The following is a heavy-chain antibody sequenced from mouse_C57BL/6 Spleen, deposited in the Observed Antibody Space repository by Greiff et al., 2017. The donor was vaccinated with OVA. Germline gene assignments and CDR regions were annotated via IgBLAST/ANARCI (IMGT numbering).Heavy chain of an antibody. CDR2: INPSNGGT. V-gene: IGHV1-53*01. Sequence: VQLQQPGPELVKPGASVKLSCKASGYTFTSYWMHWVKQRPGPGLEWIGNINPSNGGTNYNEKVKSKATLTVDNASSTAYMQLSILTSDDAAIYYCARENGYYPCAMDYWGQGTSGTVSS. J-gene: IGHJ4*01. CDR1: GYTFTSYW. D-gene: IGHD2-3*01. CDR3: ARENGYYPCAMDY.